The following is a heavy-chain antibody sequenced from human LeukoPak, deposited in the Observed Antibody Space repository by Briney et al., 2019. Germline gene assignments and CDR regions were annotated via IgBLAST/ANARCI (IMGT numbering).Heavy chain of an antibody. D-gene: IGHD3-22*01. J-gene: IGHJ4*02. V-gene: IGHV4-39*01. CDR3: ARRSEGYYDSSGYSFFDY. CDR1: GGSISSSSYY. Sequence: SETLSLTCTVSGGSISSSSYYWGWIRQPPGKGLEWIGSIYYSGSTYYSPSLKSRVTISVDTSKNQFSLKLSSVTAADTAVYYCARRSEGYYDSSGYSFFDYWGQGTLVTVSS. CDR2: IYYSGST.